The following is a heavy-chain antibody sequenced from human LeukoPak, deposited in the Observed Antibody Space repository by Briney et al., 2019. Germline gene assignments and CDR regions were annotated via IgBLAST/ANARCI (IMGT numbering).Heavy chain of an antibody. D-gene: IGHD3-10*01. CDR2: ISGDGSST. CDR3: AKAGWFGRKKSYYNYYMDV. J-gene: IGHJ6*03. V-gene: IGHV3-74*01. CDR1: GFTFSSYW. Sequence: PGGSLRLSCAASGFTFSSYWMHWVRQAPGKGLVWVSLISGDGSSTSYADSVKGRFTISRDNAKNTLNLQMNSLRAEDTAVYYCAKAGWFGRKKSYYNYYMDVWGKGTTVTVSS.